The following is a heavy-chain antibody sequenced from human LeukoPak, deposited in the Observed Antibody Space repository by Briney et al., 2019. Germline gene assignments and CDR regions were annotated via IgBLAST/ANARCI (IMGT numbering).Heavy chain of an antibody. CDR1: GFTFSSYA. CDR2: ISGSGGST. CDR3: XKDRLXXXSTSCYAYFDY. Sequence: PGGSLRLSCAASGFTFSSYAMSWVRQAPGKGLEWVSAISGSGGSTYYADSVKGRFTISRDNSKNTLHLPMTSLRPDDTAVYSCXKDRLXXXSTSCYAYFDYWGQETLVTVSS. J-gene: IGHJ4*02. V-gene: IGHV3-23*01. D-gene: IGHD2-2*01.